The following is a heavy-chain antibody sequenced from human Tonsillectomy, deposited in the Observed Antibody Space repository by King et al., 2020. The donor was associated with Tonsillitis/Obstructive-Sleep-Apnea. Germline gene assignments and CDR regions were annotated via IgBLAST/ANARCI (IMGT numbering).Heavy chain of an antibody. V-gene: IGHV1-69*12. J-gene: IGHJ3*02. CDR2: IIPLFGTT. CDR3: VPYSDYSFDI. D-gene: IGHD4-11*01. Sequence: QLVQSGAEVKKPGSSGKVSCKASGGTSSSYAISWVRQAPGQGLEWMGGIIPLFGTTNYAQRFQGRVTFTVDASSTTAFLDLSSLTSEDTAVYYCVPYSDYSFDIWGPGTMVTVSS. CDR1: GGTSSSYA.